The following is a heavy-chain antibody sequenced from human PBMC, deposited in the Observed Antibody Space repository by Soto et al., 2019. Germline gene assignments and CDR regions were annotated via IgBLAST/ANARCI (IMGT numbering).Heavy chain of an antibody. J-gene: IGHJ4*02. CDR1: GFTFSTYG. V-gene: IGHV3-33*01. D-gene: IGHD2-15*01. Sequence: GGSLRLSCAASGFTFSTYGMHWVRQAPGKGLEWVAIIWHDGSYKSYVDSVKGRFTISRDNSKNTLSLQMNSLKAEDTAVYYCATGCSGGSCYDYWGQGTLVTVSS. CDR3: ATGCSGGSCYDY. CDR2: IWHDGSYK.